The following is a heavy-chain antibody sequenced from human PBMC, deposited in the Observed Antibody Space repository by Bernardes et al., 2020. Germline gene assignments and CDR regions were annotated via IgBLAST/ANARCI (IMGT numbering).Heavy chain of an antibody. D-gene: IGHD3-22*01. V-gene: IGHV1-69*13. CDR3: ARDWNYDSSGYHQVDAFDI. Sequence: SVKVSCKASGGTFSSYAISWVRQAPGQGLEWMGGIIPIFGTANYAQKFQGRVTITADESTSTAYMELSSLRSEDTAVYYCARDWNYDSSGYHQVDAFDIWGQGTMVTVSS. CDR2: IIPIFGTA. J-gene: IGHJ3*02. CDR1: GGTFSSYA.